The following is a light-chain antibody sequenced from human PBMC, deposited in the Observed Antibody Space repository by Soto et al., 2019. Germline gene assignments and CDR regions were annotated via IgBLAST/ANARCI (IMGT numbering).Light chain of an antibody. CDR3: QQYSNSPLT. Sequence: EIVMTQSPATLSVSPGERATLSCRASQSVSSKLAWYQQKPGQPPRLFIYGASTRATGVPARFSGSGSGTEFTLTISSLQSEDSAVYSCQQYSNSPLTFGQGTKVELK. CDR2: GAS. V-gene: IGKV3-15*01. J-gene: IGKJ1*01. CDR1: QSVSSK.